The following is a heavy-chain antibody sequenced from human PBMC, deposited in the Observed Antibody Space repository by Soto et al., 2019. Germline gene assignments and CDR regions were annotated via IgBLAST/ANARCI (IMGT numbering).Heavy chain of an antibody. CDR1: GFTFSSYW. J-gene: IGHJ4*02. CDR3: AKAEQWLPFDY. Sequence: GGSLRLSCAASGFTFSSYWMHWVRQAPGKGLVWVSRINSDGSSTSYADSVKGRFTISRDNSKNTLYLQMNSLRAEDTAVYYCAKAEQWLPFDYWGQGTLVTVSS. V-gene: IGHV3-74*01. CDR2: INSDGSST. D-gene: IGHD6-19*01.